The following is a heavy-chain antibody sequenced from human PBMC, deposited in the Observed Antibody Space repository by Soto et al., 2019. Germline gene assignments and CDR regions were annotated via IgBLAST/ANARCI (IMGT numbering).Heavy chain of an antibody. CDR1: GFTFSSYA. Sequence: GGSLRLSCAASGFTFSSYAMSWVRQAPGKGLKWVSAISGSGGSTYYADSVKGRFTISRDNSKNTLYLQMNSLRAEDTAVYYCAKPVLRFLEDYYYMDVWGKGTTVTVSS. D-gene: IGHD3-3*01. CDR2: ISGSGGST. V-gene: IGHV3-23*01. CDR3: AKPVLRFLEDYYYMDV. J-gene: IGHJ6*03.